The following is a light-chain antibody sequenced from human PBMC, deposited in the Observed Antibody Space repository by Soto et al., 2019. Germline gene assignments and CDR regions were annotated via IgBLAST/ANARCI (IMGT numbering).Light chain of an antibody. V-gene: IGLV2-14*01. CDR3: SSYTSRSTEV. CDR2: EVS. J-gene: IGLJ2*01. Sequence: QSAPTQPASVSGSPGQSITISCTGTSSDVGGYNYVSWYQQHPGKAPKLMIYEVSNRPSGVSNRFSGSKSGNTASLTISGLQAEDEADYYCSSYTSRSTEVFGGGTKLTVL. CDR1: SSDVGGYNY.